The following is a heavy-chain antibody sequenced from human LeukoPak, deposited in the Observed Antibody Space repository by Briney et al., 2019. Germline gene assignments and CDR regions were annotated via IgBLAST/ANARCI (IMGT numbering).Heavy chain of an antibody. V-gene: IGHV1-2*02. Sequence: ASVKVSCKASGYTFTDDYVHWVRQAPGQGNEWMGLTNPNSGSTYYAQKVSGRVTMTSDISISTAYMDLSRLRSDDTAVYYCARSPDSWTGENFDYWGQGTLVTVSS. CDR2: TNPNSGST. D-gene: IGHD3-9*01. CDR1: GYTFTDDY. CDR3: ARSPDSWTGENFDY. J-gene: IGHJ4*02.